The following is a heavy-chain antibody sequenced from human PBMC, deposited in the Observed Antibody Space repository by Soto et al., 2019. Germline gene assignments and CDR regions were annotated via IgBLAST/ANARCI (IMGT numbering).Heavy chain of an antibody. J-gene: IGHJ4*02. Sequence: GASVKVSCKASGYTFTSYAMHWVRQAPGQRLEWMGWTNAINGNTKYSQKFQGRVTITADESTSTAYMELSSLRSEDTAVYYCARGSIQLPHFDYWGQGTLVTVSS. CDR2: TNAINGNT. D-gene: IGHD5-18*01. CDR3: ARGSIQLPHFDY. CDR1: GYTFTSYA. V-gene: IGHV1-3*01.